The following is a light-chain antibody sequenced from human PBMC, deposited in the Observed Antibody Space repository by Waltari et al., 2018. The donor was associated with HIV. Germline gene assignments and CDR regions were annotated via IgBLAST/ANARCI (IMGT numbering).Light chain of an antibody. CDR3: CSYAGSSTYV. V-gene: IGLV2-23*02. CDR2: DVS. Sequence: QSALTQPASVSGSPGQSITISCTGTSSDVAGYNYVSWYQPHPGKAPKLMIYDVSKRPSGVSNRFSGSKSGNTASLTISGLQAEDEADYCCCSYAGSSTYVFGTGTKVTVL. CDR1: SSDVAGYNY. J-gene: IGLJ1*01.